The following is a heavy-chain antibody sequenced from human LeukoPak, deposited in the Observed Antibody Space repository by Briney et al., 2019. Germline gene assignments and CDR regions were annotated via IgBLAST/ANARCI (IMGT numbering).Heavy chain of an antibody. CDR3: ARSGRAAARHYYYYYMDV. D-gene: IGHD6-6*01. J-gene: IGHJ6*03. CDR1: GFTFSSYA. CDR2: ISYDGSNK. Sequence: GGSLRLSCAASGFTFSSYAMHWVRQAPGKGLEWVAVISYDGSNKYYADSVKGRFTISRDNSKNTLYLQMNSLRAEDTAVYYCARSGRAAARHYYYYYMDVWGKGTTVTVSS. V-gene: IGHV3-30-3*01.